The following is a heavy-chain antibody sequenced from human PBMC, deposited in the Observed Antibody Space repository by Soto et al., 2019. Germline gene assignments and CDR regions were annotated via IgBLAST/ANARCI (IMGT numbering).Heavy chain of an antibody. Sequence: EVQLVESGGGLVQPGRSLRLSCAASGFTFDDYAMHWVRQAPGKGLEWVSGISWNSGSIGYAESVKGRVTISRDNAKNSLYLQMNSLRAEDTAFYYCAKDMHSSSSLVDYWGQGTLVTVSS. V-gene: IGHV3-9*01. D-gene: IGHD6-6*01. CDR1: GFTFDDYA. J-gene: IGHJ4*02. CDR3: AKDMHSSSSLVDY. CDR2: ISWNSGSI.